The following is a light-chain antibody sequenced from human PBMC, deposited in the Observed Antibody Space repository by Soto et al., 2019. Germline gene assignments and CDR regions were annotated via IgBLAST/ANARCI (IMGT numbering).Light chain of an antibody. CDR1: RSNIGGNS. J-gene: IGLJ1*01. V-gene: IGLV1-51*01. Sequence: QSVMTQPPSVSAAPGQKVAISCSGSRSNIGGNSVSWYQQLPGTAPKLLIYDYNKRPSGIPDRFSGSKSGTSATLGITGFQTGDEADYYCGAWDSSLSAYVFGTGTKLTVL. CDR2: DYN. CDR3: GAWDSSLSAYV.